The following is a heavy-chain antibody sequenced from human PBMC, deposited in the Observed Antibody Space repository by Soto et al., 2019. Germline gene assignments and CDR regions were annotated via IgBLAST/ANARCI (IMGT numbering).Heavy chain of an antibody. CDR2: ISAYNGNT. D-gene: IGHD1-26*01. Sequence: GASVKVSCKASGYTFTSYGISWVRQAPGQGLEWMGWISAYNGNTNYAQKLQGRVTMTTDTSTSTAYMEMRSLRSEDTAVYYCASPPQGPNSGSYPAFDIWGQGTMVTVSS. CDR1: GYTFTSYG. CDR3: ASPPQGPNSGSYPAFDI. J-gene: IGHJ3*02. V-gene: IGHV1-18*01.